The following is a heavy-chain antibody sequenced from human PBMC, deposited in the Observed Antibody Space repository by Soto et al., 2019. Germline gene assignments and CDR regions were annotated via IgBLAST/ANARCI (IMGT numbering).Heavy chain of an antibody. CDR2: IWHNGSNK. Sequence: GGSLRLSCVASAFTYSGYAMHWVRKAPGKGLEWLAIIWHNGSNKYYAASVKGRFTISRDNSKNTLYLQRDSLRAEDTAVYYRATDPNYEYYYKVDVWGQGTTVT. V-gene: IGHV3-33*01. CDR1: AFTYSGYA. CDR3: ATDPNYEYYYKVDV. J-gene: IGHJ6*02.